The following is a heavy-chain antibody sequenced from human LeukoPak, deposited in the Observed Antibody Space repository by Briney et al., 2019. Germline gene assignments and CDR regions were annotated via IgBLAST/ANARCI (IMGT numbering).Heavy chain of an antibody. CDR3: ARVADHSDYREEYFDY. D-gene: IGHD3-16*01. CDR2: ISNSDSLI. CDR1: GFTFSDYY. Sequence: GGALRLSCAASGFTFSDYYMSWIRQAPGKGLDGVSSISNSDSLIYYADSVKGRFTISRDNAKNSLYLQMNRLGAEDTAVYYCARVADHSDYREEYFDYWGQGTLVTVSS. V-gene: IGHV3-11*01. J-gene: IGHJ4*02.